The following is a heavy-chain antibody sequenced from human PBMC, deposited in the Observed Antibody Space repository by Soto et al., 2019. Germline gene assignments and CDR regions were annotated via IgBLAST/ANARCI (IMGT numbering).Heavy chain of an antibody. CDR1: GFTFSSYA. CDR3: ARAGGSSWYGD. J-gene: IGHJ4*02. CDR2: ISYDGSNK. D-gene: IGHD6-13*01. V-gene: IGHV3-30-3*01. Sequence: QVQLVESGGGVVQPGRSLRLSCAASGFTFSSYAMHWVRQAPGKGLEWVAVISYDGSNKYYADSVKGRFTISRDNSKNTLYLQMNSLRAEDTAVYYCARAGGSSWYGDWGQGTLVTVSS.